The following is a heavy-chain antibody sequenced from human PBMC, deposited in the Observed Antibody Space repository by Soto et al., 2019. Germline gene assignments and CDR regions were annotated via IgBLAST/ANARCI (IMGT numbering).Heavy chain of an antibody. Sequence: SETLSLTCTVSGGSMISYYWNWIRQPAGKGLEWIGRIYTRGDTNYNPSLKSRVTISIDTSKNEFSLKLTSVTAADTAVYCCAGVRDDVFYGMDVWGQGSTVTVSS. CDR1: GGSMISYY. CDR2: IYTRGDT. D-gene: IGHD2-21*02. J-gene: IGHJ6*02. V-gene: IGHV4-4*07. CDR3: AGVRDDVFYGMDV.